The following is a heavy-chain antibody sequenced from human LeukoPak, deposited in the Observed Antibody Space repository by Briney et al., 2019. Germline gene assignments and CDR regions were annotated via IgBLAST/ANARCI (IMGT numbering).Heavy chain of an antibody. V-gene: IGHV3-11*01. CDR1: GFAFSDSY. J-gene: IGHJ4*02. D-gene: IGHD2-2*01. CDR3: PKDKYTWGQLAFDS. CDR2: INPSGTTI. Sequence: GGSLRLSCAASGFAFSDSYMSWVRQAPGKGLEWVSFINPSGTTIDYGDSVKGRFTISRDNAKNSLYLQMNSLRVEDTALYYCPKDKYTWGQLAFDSWGQGTLLTVSS.